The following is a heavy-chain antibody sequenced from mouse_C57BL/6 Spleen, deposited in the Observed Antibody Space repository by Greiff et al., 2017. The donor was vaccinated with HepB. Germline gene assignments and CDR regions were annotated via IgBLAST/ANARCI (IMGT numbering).Heavy chain of an antibody. Sequence: VQLQQPGAELVKPGASVKMSCKASGYTFTSYWITWVKQRPGQGLEWIGDIYPGSGSTNYNEKFKSKATLTVDTSSSTAYMQLSSLTSEDSAVYYCARVHGSSYWFAYWGQGTLVTVSA. CDR1: GYTFTSYW. D-gene: IGHD1-1*01. CDR3: ARVHGSSYWFAY. J-gene: IGHJ3*01. CDR2: IYPGSGST. V-gene: IGHV1-55*01.